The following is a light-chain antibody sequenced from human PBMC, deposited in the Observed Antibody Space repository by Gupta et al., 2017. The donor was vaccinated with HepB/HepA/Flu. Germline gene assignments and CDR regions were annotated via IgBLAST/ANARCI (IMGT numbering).Light chain of an antibody. Sequence: QPALTQPASVSGSLGQSITISCTGTSNDVGFYNLVSWYQQHPGEAPKVLIYDVSKRPSGVSGRFSGSKSGNTASLTISGLQAEDEADYYCCSYADVTTLFGGGTKLTVL. CDR2: DVS. J-gene: IGLJ2*01. CDR3: CSYADVTTL. CDR1: SNDVGFYNL. V-gene: IGLV2-23*02.